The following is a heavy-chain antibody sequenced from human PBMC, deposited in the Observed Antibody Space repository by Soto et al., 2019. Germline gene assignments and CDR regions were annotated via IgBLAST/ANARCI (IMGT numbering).Heavy chain of an antibody. Sequence: QVQLQESGPGLVKPSETLSLTCTVSGGSISSYYWSWIRQPPGKGLEWIGYIYYSGSTNYNPSLKRRVTISVDTSKNQFSLKLSSVTAADTAVYYCARDDSSGYYPLGGMDVWGQGTTVTVSS. CDR3: ARDDSSGYYPLGGMDV. V-gene: IGHV4-59*01. CDR1: GGSISSYY. D-gene: IGHD3-22*01. CDR2: IYYSGST. J-gene: IGHJ6*02.